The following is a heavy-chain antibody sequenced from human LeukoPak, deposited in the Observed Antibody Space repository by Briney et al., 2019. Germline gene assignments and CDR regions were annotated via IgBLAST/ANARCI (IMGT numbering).Heavy chain of an antibody. CDR3: ARGGPYYDILTGYYRRTYYFDY. J-gene: IGHJ4*02. D-gene: IGHD3-9*01. Sequence: ASVKVSCKASGYTFTSYGISWVRQAPGQGLEWMGWISAYNGNTNYAQKLQGRVTMTTDTSTSTAYMELRSLRSDDTAVYYCARGGPYYDILTGYYRRTYYFDYWGQGTLVTVSS. CDR1: GYTFTSYG. CDR2: ISAYNGNT. V-gene: IGHV1-18*01.